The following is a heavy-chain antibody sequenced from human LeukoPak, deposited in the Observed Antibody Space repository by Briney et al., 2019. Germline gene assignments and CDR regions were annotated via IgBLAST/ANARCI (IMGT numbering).Heavy chain of an antibody. Sequence: SVKVSCKASGGTFSSYAISWVRQAPGQGLEWMGRIIPIFGTANYAQKFQGRVTITMDESTSTAFMELSSLRSEDTAVYYCARERPDYYDSSGYFGYFDYWGQGTLVTVSS. D-gene: IGHD3-22*01. CDR2: IIPIFGTA. CDR1: GGTFSSYA. J-gene: IGHJ4*02. V-gene: IGHV1-69*05. CDR3: ARERPDYYDSSGYFGYFDY.